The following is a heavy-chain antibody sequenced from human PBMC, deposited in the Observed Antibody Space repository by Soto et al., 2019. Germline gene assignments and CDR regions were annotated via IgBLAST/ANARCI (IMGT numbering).Heavy chain of an antibody. CDR1: GFTFSSYG. CDR3: ARATTWSTAIDY. CDR2: IWYDGSNK. V-gene: IGHV3-33*01. Sequence: GGSLRLSCAASGFTFSSYGMHWVRQAPGKGLEWVAVIWYDGSNKYYADSVKGRFTISRDNSKNTLYLQMNSLRAEDTAVYYCARATTWSTAIDYWGQGTLVTVSS. J-gene: IGHJ4*02.